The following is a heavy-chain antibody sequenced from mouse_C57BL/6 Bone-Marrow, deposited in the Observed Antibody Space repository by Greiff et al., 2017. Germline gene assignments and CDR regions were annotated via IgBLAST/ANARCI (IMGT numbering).Heavy chain of an antibody. V-gene: IGHV1-55*01. Sequence: VQLQQPGAELVKPGASVKMSCKASGYTFTSYWITWVKQRPGQGLEWIGDIYPGSGSTNYNEKFKSKATLTVDTSSSTAYMQLSSLTSEDSAVYYCAREGTVVPHYYAMDYWGKGTSVTVSS. CDR3: AREGTVVPHYYAMDY. CDR2: IYPGSGST. CDR1: GYTFTSYW. J-gene: IGHJ4*01. D-gene: IGHD1-1*01.